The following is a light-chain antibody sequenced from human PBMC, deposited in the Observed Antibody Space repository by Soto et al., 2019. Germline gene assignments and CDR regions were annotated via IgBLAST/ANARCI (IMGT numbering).Light chain of an antibody. CDR1: SSDVGTYNL. Sequence: QSALTQPASVSGSPGQSITISCTGTSSDVGTYNLVSWYQHHPGKAPKLMIYEGSRRPSGVSNRFSGSKSANTASLTISGLQAEDEANYHCCPYAENNILLFGGGTKLTVL. J-gene: IGLJ2*01. CDR2: EGS. V-gene: IGLV2-23*01. CDR3: CPYAENNILL.